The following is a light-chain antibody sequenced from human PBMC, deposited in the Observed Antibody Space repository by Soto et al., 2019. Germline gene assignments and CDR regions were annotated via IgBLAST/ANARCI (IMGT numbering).Light chain of an antibody. CDR2: AAS. CDR1: QDIRND. CDR3: LQDYSYPQT. V-gene: IGKV1-6*01. Sequence: AIQMTQSPSSLSASVGDRVTITCRASQDIRNDLVWYQQKPGKAPELLIYAASSLQNDVPSRFSGSGSGTDFTLTISSLQPEDFAIYYCLQDYSYPQTFGQGTKVEIK. J-gene: IGKJ1*01.